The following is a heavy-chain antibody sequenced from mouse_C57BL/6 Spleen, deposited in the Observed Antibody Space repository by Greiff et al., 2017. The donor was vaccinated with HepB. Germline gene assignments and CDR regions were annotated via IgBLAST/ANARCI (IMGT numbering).Heavy chain of an antibody. D-gene: IGHD1-2*01. V-gene: IGHV1-52*01. J-gene: IGHJ2*01. Sequence: VQLQQSGAELVRPGSSVKLSCKASGYTFTSYWMHWVKQRPIQGLEWIGNIDPSDSETHYNQKFKDKATLTVDKSSSTAYMQLSSLTSEDSAVYYCARWGFTAGYYFDYWGQGTTLTVSS. CDR1: GYTFTSYW. CDR3: ARWGFTAGYYFDY. CDR2: IDPSDSET.